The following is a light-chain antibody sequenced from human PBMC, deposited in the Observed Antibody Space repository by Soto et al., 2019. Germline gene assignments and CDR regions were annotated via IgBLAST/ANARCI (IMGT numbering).Light chain of an antibody. Sequence: EIVLTQSPATLSLSPGERATLSCRASQSVSSYLAWYQQKRGQAPRLLIYDASNRATATPARFSGSVSGTDFTLTTSSLEPEDLAVYYGQQRSNWFTFGGGTKVEIK. V-gene: IGKV3-11*01. J-gene: IGKJ4*01. CDR2: DAS. CDR3: QQRSNWFT. CDR1: QSVSSY.